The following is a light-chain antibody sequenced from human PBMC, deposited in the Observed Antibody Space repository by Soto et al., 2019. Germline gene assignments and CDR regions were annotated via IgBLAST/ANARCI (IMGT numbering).Light chain of an antibody. Sequence: QSALTQPASVSGSPGQSITISCTGTTSDVGTYSLVSWYQQHPGKAPKLIIYGVDKRPSGVSGRFSGSKSGNRASLTISGLQAEDEADYYCCSYASTITWVFGGGTKLTVL. J-gene: IGLJ3*02. CDR2: GVD. V-gene: IGLV2-23*02. CDR3: CSYASTITWV. CDR1: TSDVGTYSL.